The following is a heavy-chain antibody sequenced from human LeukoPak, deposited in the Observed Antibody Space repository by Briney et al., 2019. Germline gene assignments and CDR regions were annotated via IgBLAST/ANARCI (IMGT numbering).Heavy chain of an antibody. CDR3: ARGLYRWLRTFFGY. V-gene: IGHV4-39*07. CDR2: INHSGST. Sequence: PSETLSLTCTVSGGSISSGSYYWSWIRQPPGKGLEWIGEINHSGSTNYNPSLKSRVTISVDTSKNQFSLKLSSVTAADTAVYYCARGLYRWLRTFFGYWGQGTLVTVSS. CDR1: GGSISSGSYY. J-gene: IGHJ4*02. D-gene: IGHD5-12*01.